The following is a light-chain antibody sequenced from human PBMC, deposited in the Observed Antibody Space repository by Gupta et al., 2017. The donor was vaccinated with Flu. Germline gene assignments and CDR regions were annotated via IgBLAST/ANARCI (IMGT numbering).Light chain of an antibody. CDR1: SSNIGTNA. J-gene: IGLJ1*01. CDR2: DNN. Sequence: QSVLPQPPSASGTPGQRVTISCSGSSSNIGTNAVHWYQQVPGTAPKLLIYDNNQRPSGGPDRVSGSKSGTSAALAISGLQAEEEADYYCEAWEESRNGHYVFGTGTEVTVL. CDR3: EAWEESRNGHYV. V-gene: IGLV1-44*01.